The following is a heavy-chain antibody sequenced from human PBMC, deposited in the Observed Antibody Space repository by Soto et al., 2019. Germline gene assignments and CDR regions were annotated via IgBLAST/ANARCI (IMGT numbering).Heavy chain of an antibody. Sequence: ASVKVSCKASGYTFTSYAMHWVRQAPGQRLEWMGWINAGNGNTKYSQKFQGRVTITRDTSASTAYMELSSLRSEDTAVYYCARTYCTNGVCYTFDYWGQGTLVTVSS. D-gene: IGHD2-8*01. CDR2: INAGNGNT. V-gene: IGHV1-3*01. J-gene: IGHJ4*02. CDR3: ARTYCTNGVCYTFDY. CDR1: GYTFTSYA.